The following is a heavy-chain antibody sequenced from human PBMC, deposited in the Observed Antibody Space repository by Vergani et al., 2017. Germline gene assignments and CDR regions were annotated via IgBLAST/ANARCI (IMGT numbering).Heavy chain of an antibody. Sequence: EVQLVESGGGLVQPGGSLRLSCAASGFTFSSYWMHWVRQAPGKGLVWVSRINSDGSSTSYADSVKGRFTISRDNAKNTLYLQMNSRRAEDTAVYYCAREGGSYWAYYYYYGMDVGGEGTTVTVSS. CDR1: GFTFSSYW. J-gene: IGHJ6*04. D-gene: IGHD1-26*01. V-gene: IGHV3-74*01. CDR2: INSDGSST. CDR3: AREGGSYWAYYYYYGMDV.